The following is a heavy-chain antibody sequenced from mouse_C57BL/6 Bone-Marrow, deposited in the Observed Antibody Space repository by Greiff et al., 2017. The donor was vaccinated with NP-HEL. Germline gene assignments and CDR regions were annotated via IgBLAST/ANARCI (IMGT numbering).Heavy chain of an antibody. CDR3: ASELFTTVKGG. Sequence: VQLQQPGAELVKPGASVKMSCKASGYTFTSYWITWVKQRPGQGLEWIGDIYPGSGSTNYNKKFKSKATLTVDTSSSTAYMQLSSLTSEDSAVYYCASELFTTVKGGWGQGTTLTVSS. J-gene: IGHJ2*01. CDR1: GYTFTSYW. V-gene: IGHV1-55*01. D-gene: IGHD1-1*01. CDR2: IYPGSGST.